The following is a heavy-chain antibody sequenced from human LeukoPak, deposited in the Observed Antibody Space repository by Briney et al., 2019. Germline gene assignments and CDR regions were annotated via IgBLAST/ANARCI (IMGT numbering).Heavy chain of an antibody. J-gene: IGHJ4*02. CDR2: INSDGINT. CDR3: AKDVSWGAYEN. V-gene: IGHV3-74*01. Sequence: GGSLRLSCAASGFTFSNYWMHWVRQAPGKGLVWVSRINSDGINTSYADSVKGRFTISRDNAKNTLNLQMNSLRAEDTAVYYCAKDVSWGAYENWGQGTLVTVSS. CDR1: GFTFSNYW. D-gene: IGHD3-16*01.